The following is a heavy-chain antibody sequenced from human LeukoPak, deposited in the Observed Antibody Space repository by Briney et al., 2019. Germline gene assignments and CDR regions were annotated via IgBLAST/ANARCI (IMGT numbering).Heavy chain of an antibody. V-gene: IGHV4-59*01. CDR2: IYYSGST. J-gene: IGHJ4*02. D-gene: IGHD2-8*01. CDR3: ARAEAPYVLVDY. Sequence: SETLSLTCTVSGGSISSYYWSWIRQPPGKGLEWIGYIYYSGSTNYNPSLKSRVTISVDTSKNQFFLKLSSVTAADTAVYYCARAEAPYVLVDYWGQGTLVTVSP. CDR1: GGSISSYY.